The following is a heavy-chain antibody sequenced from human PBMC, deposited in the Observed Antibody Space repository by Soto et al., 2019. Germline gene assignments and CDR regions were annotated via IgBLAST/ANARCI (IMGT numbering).Heavy chain of an antibody. CDR1: GFTVSSNY. Sequence: EVQLVESGGGLVQPGGSLRLSCAASGFTVSSNYMSWVRQAPGKGLEWVSVIYSGGSTYYADSVKGRFTIYRDNSKNALELQMNSLRAEDTAVYYCARDDSSGYYYRFDYWGQGTLVTVSS. D-gene: IGHD3-22*01. CDR3: ARDDSSGYYYRFDY. CDR2: IYSGGST. J-gene: IGHJ4*02. V-gene: IGHV3-66*01.